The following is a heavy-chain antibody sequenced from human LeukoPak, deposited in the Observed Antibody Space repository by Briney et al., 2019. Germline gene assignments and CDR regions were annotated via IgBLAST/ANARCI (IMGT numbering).Heavy chain of an antibody. Sequence: LGRSLRLSCAASGFTFRNHGMYWVRQAPGKGLEWVAVIWYDGSNKYYGDSVKGRFTISRDNSKNSLYLQMDSLRVEDTAVYYCVRDIGGFYRGYGDSWGQGTLVTVSS. D-gene: IGHD5-12*01. V-gene: IGHV3-33*01. CDR2: IWYDGSNK. CDR3: VRDIGGFYRGYGDS. J-gene: IGHJ4*02. CDR1: GFTFRNHG.